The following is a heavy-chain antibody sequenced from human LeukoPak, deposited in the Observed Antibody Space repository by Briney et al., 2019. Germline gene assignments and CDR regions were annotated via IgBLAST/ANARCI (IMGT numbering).Heavy chain of an antibody. J-gene: IGHJ4*02. V-gene: IGHV1-46*01. D-gene: IGHD3-10*01. CDR1: VYTFTSYY. Sequence: ASVNVSCKASVYTFTSYYMHCVRQAPGQGLEWMGIINSSGGSTSYAQKFQGRVTMTRDTSTSTVYMELSSLRSEDTAVYYCAREVAARPSVGEYFDYWGQGTLVTVSS. CDR2: INSSGGST. CDR3: AREVAARPSVGEYFDY.